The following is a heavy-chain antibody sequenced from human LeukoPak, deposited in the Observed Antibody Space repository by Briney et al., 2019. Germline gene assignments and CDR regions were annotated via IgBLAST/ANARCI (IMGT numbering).Heavy chain of an antibody. CDR2: ISGSGGST. CDR3: AKIMVREDYFDY. J-gene: IGHJ4*02. Sequence: PGGSLRLSCAAPGFTFTSFALSWARQAPGKGLEWVSAISGSGGSTYYADSVKGRFTISRDNSKNTLYLQMNSLRAEDTAVYYCAKIMVREDYFDYWGQGTLVTVSS. D-gene: IGHD3-10*01. V-gene: IGHV3-23*01. CDR1: GFTFTSFA.